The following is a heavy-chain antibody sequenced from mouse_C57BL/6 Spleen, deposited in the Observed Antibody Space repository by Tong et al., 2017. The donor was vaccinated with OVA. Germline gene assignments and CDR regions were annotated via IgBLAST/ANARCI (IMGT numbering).Heavy chain of an antibody. J-gene: IGHJ2*01. CDR3: ARRAYYGSSYLDY. CDR1: GFTFSDYG. CDR2: ISSGSSTI. Sequence: VESGGGLVKPGGSLKLSCAASGFTFSDYGMHWVRQAPEKGLEWVAYISSGSSTIYYADTVKGRFTISRDNAKNTLYLQMSRLKSEDTAMYYCARRAYYGSSYLDYWGQGTTLTVSS. D-gene: IGHD1-1*01. V-gene: IGHV5-17*03.